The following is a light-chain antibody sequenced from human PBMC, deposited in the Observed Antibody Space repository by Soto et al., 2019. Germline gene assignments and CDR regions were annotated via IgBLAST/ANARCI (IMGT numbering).Light chain of an antibody. CDR1: QSFRGL. J-gene: IGKJ5*01. CDR3: QQRHMWPIT. CDR2: DAY. Sequence: EVVLTQSPVTRSLSPGERATLSCRASQSFRGLLAWYQQKPGQAPRRLIYDAYKRATGIPPRFSGSGSGTDFTLNISSLEPEDSAVYYCQQRHMWPITFGQGTRLEIK. V-gene: IGKV3-11*01.